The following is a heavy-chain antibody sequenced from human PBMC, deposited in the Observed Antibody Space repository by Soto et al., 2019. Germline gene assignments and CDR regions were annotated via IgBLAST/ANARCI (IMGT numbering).Heavy chain of an antibody. J-gene: IGHJ4*02. CDR1: GGTFSSYA. D-gene: IGHD6-19*01. V-gene: IGHV1-69*01. CDR3: ARMGDSSGWYEGSYYFDY. CDR2: IIPIFGTA. Sequence: QVQLVQSGAEVKKPGSSVKVSCKASGGTFSSYAISWVRQAPGQGLEWMGGIIPIFGTANYAQKFQGRVTITADEYTRTAYMELSSLRSEDTAVYYCARMGDSSGWYEGSYYFDYWGQGTLVTVSS.